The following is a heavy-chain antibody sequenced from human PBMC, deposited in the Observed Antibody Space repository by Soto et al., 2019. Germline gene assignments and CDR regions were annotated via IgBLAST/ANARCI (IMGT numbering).Heavy chain of an antibody. CDR3: ARDLNPLTPHTAMAHNDY. J-gene: IGHJ4*02. CDR2: ISYDGSNK. CDR1: GFTFSSYA. V-gene: IGHV3-30-3*01. D-gene: IGHD5-18*01. Sequence: GGSLRLSCAASGFTFSSYAMHWVRQAPGKGLEWVAVISYDGSNKYYADSVKGRFTISRDNSKNTLYLQMNSLRAEDTAVYYCARDLNPLTPHTAMAHNDYWGQGTLVTVSS.